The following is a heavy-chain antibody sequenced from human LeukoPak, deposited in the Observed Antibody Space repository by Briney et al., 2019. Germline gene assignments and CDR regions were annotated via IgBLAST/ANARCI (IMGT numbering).Heavy chain of an antibody. CDR2: ISSSGSTG. Sequence: PGGSLRLSCAASGFTFRTYEMHWVRQAPGKGLDWVSDISSSGSTGYYADSVKGRFTTSRDNAKNFLYLQMHSLRAEDTAVYYCSLLAVASPQDYWGQGTLVTVSS. CDR3: SLLAVASPQDY. D-gene: IGHD6-19*01. CDR1: GFTFRTYE. V-gene: IGHV3-48*03. J-gene: IGHJ4*02.